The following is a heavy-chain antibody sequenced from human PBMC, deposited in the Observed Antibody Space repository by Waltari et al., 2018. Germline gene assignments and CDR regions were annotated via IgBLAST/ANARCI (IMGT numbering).Heavy chain of an antibody. Sequence: QVQLQQWGAGLLKPSETLSLTCAVYGGSFTDPYWTWIRQPPGKGLEWIGEINHTGTSHSHPALKSRVSVSVDTSKTQFSLKRNSGAAAATAVYYCGRVGDYASGSPRFDYWGQGTLVTASS. D-gene: IGHD3-10*01. CDR2: INHTGTS. CDR1: GGSFTDPY. J-gene: IGHJ4*02. V-gene: IGHV4-34*01. CDR3: GRVGDYASGSPRFDY.